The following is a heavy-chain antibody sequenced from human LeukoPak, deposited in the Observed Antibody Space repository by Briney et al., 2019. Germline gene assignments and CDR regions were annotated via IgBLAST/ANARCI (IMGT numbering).Heavy chain of an antibody. CDR1: GGSISSYY. CDR2: INHSGST. Sequence: PSETLSLTCTVSGGSISSYYWSWIRQPPGKGLEWIGEINHSGSTNYNPSLKSRVTISVDTSKNQFSLKLSSVTAADTAVYYCARGVSYGRRYFDYWGQGTLVTVSS. CDR3: ARGVSYGRRYFDY. D-gene: IGHD5-18*01. V-gene: IGHV4-34*01. J-gene: IGHJ4*02.